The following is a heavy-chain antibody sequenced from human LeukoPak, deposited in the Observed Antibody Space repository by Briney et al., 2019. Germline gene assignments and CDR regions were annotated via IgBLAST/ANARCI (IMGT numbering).Heavy chain of an antibody. CDR1: GFSLSTSGVG. V-gene: IGHV2-5*02. CDR3: ALLLNYDYGGYWHPFDI. CDR2: IYWDDDK. D-gene: IGHD4-17*01. J-gene: IGHJ3*02. Sequence: SGPTLVKPTQTLTLTCTLSGFSLSTSGVGVGWIRQPPGKALEWLALIYWDDDKRYSPSLKSRLTITKDTSKNQVVLTMANMDPVDTATYYCALLLNYDYGGYWHPFDIWGQGTMVTVSS.